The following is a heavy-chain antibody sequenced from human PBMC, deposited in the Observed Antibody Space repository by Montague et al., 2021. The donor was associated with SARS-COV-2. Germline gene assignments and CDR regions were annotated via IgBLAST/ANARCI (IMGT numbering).Heavy chain of an antibody. D-gene: IGHD3-22*01. J-gene: IGHJ5*02. CDR3: ARGPRITMIVVVITDIWFDP. CDR1: GGSFSGYY. CDR2: INHSGST. Sequence: SETLSLTCAVYGGSFSGYYWSWIRQPPGKGLEWIGEINHSGSTNYNPSLKSRVTISVDTSKNQFSLKLSSVTAADTAVHYCARGPRITMIVVVITDIWFDPWGQGTLVTVSS. V-gene: IGHV4-34*01.